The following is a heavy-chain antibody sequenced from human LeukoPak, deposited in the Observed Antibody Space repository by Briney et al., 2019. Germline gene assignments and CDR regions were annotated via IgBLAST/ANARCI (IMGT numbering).Heavy chain of an antibody. CDR2: IYYSGST. J-gene: IGHJ3*02. D-gene: IGHD4-17*01. V-gene: IGHV4-39*07. Sequence: SETLSLTCTVSGGSISSSSYYWGWIRQPPGKGLEWVGSIYYSGSTYYNPSLKSRVTISVDTSKNQFSLKLSSVTAADTAVYYCARDPTVTTALGAFDIWGQGTMVTVSS. CDR1: GGSISSSSYY. CDR3: ARDPTVTTALGAFDI.